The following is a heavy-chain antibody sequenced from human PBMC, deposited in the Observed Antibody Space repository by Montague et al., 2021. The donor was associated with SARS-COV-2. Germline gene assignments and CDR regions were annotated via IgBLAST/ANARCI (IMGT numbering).Heavy chain of an antibody. CDR2: IYYIGST. Sequence: SETLSLTCTVSGGSISKYYWNWIRQSPGKGLQWIGYIYYIGSTNYNPSLKSRVSISVDTSKNQFSLKLSSVTAADTAVYYCARHAVRATTWSDGLDIWGRGTMVTVSS. J-gene: IGHJ3*02. V-gene: IGHV4-59*08. CDR3: ARHAVRATTWSDGLDI. CDR1: GGSISKYY. D-gene: IGHD3-3*01.